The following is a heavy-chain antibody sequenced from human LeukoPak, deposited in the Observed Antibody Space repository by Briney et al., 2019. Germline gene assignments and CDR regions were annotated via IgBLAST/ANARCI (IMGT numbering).Heavy chain of an antibody. CDR3: ARDGVIVVVAEGFDY. Sequence: GRSLRLSCAASGFTFSSYAMHWVRQAPGKGLEWVAVISYDGSNKYYADSVKGRFTISRDNSKNTLYLQMNSLRAEDTAVYYCARDGVIVVVAEGFDYWGQGTLVTVSS. CDR2: ISYDGSNK. D-gene: IGHD2-15*01. J-gene: IGHJ4*02. CDR1: GFTFSSYA. V-gene: IGHV3-30*04.